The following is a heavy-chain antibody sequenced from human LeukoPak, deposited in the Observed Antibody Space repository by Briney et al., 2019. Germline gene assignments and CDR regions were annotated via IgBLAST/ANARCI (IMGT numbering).Heavy chain of an antibody. Sequence: SETLSLTCTVSGVSISSGGYYWRWVRQHPGKGLEWIGYIYYSGSTYYNPSLKSRVTISVDTSKNQFSLKLSSVTAADTAVYYCARSVEVGGGIDYLDYWGQGTLVTVSS. CDR3: ARSVEVGGGIDYLDY. CDR1: GVSISSGGYY. D-gene: IGHD3-22*01. CDR2: IYYSGST. V-gene: IGHV4-31*03. J-gene: IGHJ4*02.